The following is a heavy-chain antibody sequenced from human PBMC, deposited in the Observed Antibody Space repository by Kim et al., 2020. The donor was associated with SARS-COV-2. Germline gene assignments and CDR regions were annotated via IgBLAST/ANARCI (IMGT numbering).Heavy chain of an antibody. J-gene: IGHJ4*02. CDR2: ISAYNGNT. V-gene: IGHV1-18*01. Sequence: ASVKVSCKASGYTFTSYGISWVRQAPGQGLEWMGWISAYNGNTNYAQKLQGRVTMTTDTSTSTAYMELRSLRSDDTAVYYCARVLCDVAYCGGDGNDYWGQGTLVTVSS. CDR1: GYTFTSYG. CDR3: ARVLCDVAYCGGDGNDY. D-gene: IGHD2-21*02.